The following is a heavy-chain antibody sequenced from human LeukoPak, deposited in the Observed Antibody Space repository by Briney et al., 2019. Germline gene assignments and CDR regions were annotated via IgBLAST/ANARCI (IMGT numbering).Heavy chain of an antibody. D-gene: IGHD3-10*01. CDR3: AKGFYYNLYYFDY. CDR2: IYYSGST. Sequence: SEILSLTCTVSGGSISSSSYYWGWIRQPPGKGLEWIGSIYYSGSTYYNPSLKSRVTISVDTSKNQFSLKLSSVTAADTAVYYCAKGFYYNLYYFDYWGQGTLVTVSS. V-gene: IGHV4-39*07. CDR1: GGSISSSSYY. J-gene: IGHJ4*02.